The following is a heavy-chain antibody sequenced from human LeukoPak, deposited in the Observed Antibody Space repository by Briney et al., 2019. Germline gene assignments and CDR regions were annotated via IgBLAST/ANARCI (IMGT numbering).Heavy chain of an antibody. J-gene: IGHJ6*04. D-gene: IGHD3-10*02. CDR2: IYSDGSSNSDGTST. CDR1: GFTFSSYW. V-gene: IGHV3-74*01. Sequence: PGGSLRLSCAASGFTFSSYWMYWVRQAPGKGLVWVSRIYSDGSSNSDGTSTNYADSVRGRFSISRDKAKNSLYLQMNSLRAEDTAVYYCAELGITMIGGVWGKGTTVTISS. CDR3: AELGITMIGGV.